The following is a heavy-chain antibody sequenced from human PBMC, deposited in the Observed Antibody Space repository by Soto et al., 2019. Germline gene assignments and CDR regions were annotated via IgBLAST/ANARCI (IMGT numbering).Heavy chain of an antibody. V-gene: IGHV4-59*12. D-gene: IGHD3-3*01. Sequence: PSETLSLTCTVSGGSISSYYWSWIRQPPGKGLEWIGYIYYSGSTNYNPSLKSRVTISVDTSKNQFSLKLNSVTAADTAVYYCARDLEGSRYPEGWLDPWGQGTPVTVSS. CDR2: IYYSGST. CDR1: GGSISSYY. J-gene: IGHJ5*02. CDR3: ARDLEGSRYPEGWLDP.